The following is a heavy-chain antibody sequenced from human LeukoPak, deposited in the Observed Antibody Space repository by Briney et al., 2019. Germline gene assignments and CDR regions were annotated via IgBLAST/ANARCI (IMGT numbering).Heavy chain of an antibody. J-gene: IGHJ4*02. V-gene: IGHV3-20*04. D-gene: IGHD6-6*01. Sequence: GGSLRLSCAASGFTFDDYGMSWVRQAPGKGLEWVSNLNWNGGRTGYADSVKGRFTISRDNAKNSLYLQMNSLRAEDTAVYYCARDLGIAARPYYFDYWGQGTLVTVSS. CDR2: LNWNGGRT. CDR3: ARDLGIAARPYYFDY. CDR1: GFTFDDYG.